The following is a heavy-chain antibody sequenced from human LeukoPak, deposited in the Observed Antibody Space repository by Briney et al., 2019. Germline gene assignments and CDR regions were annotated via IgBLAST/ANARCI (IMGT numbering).Heavy chain of an antibody. D-gene: IGHD6-13*01. CDR1: GYTLTELS. V-gene: IGHV1-24*01. J-gene: IGHJ4*02. Sequence: ASVKVSCKVSGYTLTELSMHWLRQAPGKGLEWMGGFDPEDGETIYAQKFQGRVTMTRNTSISTAYMELSSLRSEDTAVYYCARGWSGQFDYWGQGTLVTVSS. CDR2: FDPEDGET. CDR3: ARGWSGQFDY.